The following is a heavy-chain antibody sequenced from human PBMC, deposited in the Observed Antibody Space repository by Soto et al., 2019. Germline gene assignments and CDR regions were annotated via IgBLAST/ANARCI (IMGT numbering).Heavy chain of an antibody. Sequence: PSETLSLTCAVSGGSISSSNWWSWVRQPPGKGLEWIGEIYHSGSTNYNPSLKSRVTISVDKSKNQFSLKLSSVTAADTAVYYCARDNLAPNYYDSSGYHLGRLAYSAQGTSVIVSS. J-gene: IGHJ4*02. V-gene: IGHV4-4*02. CDR3: ARDNLAPNYYDSSGYHLGRLAY. CDR2: IYHSGST. D-gene: IGHD3-22*01. CDR1: GGSISSSNW.